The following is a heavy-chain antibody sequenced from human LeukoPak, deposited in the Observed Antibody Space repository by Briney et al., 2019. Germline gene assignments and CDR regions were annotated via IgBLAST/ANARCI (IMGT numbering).Heavy chain of an antibody. CDR1: GYTFTGYY. V-gene: IGHV1-2*06. D-gene: IGHD3-16*02. CDR3: ARDVQELSLDAFDI. J-gene: IGHJ3*02. Sequence: ASVKVSCKASGYTFTGYYMHWVRQAPGQGLEWMGRINPNSGGTNYAQKFQGRVTMTRDTSISTAYMELSRLRSDDTAVYHCARDVQELSLDAFDIWGQGTMVTVSS. CDR2: INPNSGGT.